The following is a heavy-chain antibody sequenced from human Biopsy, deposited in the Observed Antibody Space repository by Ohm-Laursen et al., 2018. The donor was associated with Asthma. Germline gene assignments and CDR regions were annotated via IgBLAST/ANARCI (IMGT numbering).Heavy chain of an antibody. CDR2: IYSGGTS. Sequence: RLSGGASGFTVGRDHMVWVRQAPGKGLEWVSVIYSGGTSHTADSVRGRFTISRDYSKNTLYLQMHSLRAEDTAVYYCARGDSSNWSHYYFDYWGQGTLATVSS. J-gene: IGHJ4*02. CDR3: ARGDSSNWSHYYFDY. D-gene: IGHD3-22*01. CDR1: GFTVGRDH. V-gene: IGHV3-53*01.